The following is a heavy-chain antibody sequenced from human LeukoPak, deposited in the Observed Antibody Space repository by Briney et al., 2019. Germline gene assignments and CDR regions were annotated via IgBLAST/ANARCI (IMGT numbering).Heavy chain of an antibody. D-gene: IGHD5-18*01. J-gene: IGHJ4*02. CDR3: ARVFRGYSYGPFDY. Sequence: AETLSLTCSISGGSMSTYYWSWIRQPPGKGLEWIGYIYSSGSTNYNPSLKSRVTISVDTSKNQLSLRLSYVTAADTAVYYCARVFRGYSYGPFDYWGQGTLVTVSS. V-gene: IGHV4-59*01. CDR1: GGSMSTYY. CDR2: IYSSGST.